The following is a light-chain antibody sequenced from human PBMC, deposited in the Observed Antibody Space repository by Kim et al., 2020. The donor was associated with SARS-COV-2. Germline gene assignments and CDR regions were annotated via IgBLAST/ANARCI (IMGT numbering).Light chain of an antibody. Sequence: PVGTVTLTCGSSTGAVTSGHYPYWFQQNPGQAPRTLIYHTSNKQSWTPARFSGSLVGGKAALTLSGAQPEDEAEYYCLLSYSGARVFGRGTQLTVL. CDR1: TGAVTSGHY. V-gene: IGLV7-46*01. J-gene: IGLJ3*02. CDR2: HTS. CDR3: LLSYSGARV.